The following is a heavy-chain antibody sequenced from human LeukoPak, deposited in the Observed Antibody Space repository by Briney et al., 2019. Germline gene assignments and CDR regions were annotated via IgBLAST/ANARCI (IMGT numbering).Heavy chain of an antibody. CDR3: ARDYYDSSGYLDY. CDR2: IIPILGIA. CDR1: GGTFSSYT. V-gene: IGHV1-69*04. Sequence: ASVKVSCKASGGTFSSYTNSWVRQAPGQGLEWMGRIIPILGIANYAQKFQGRVTITADKSTSTAYMELSSLRSEDTAVYYCARDYYDSSGYLDYWGQGTLVTVSS. D-gene: IGHD3-22*01. J-gene: IGHJ4*02.